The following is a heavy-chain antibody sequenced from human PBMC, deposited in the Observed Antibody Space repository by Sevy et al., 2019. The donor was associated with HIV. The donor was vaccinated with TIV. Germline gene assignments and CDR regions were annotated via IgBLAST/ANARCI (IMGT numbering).Heavy chain of an antibody. CDR3: ARGALIGGNQEFGC. D-gene: IGHD3-10*01. CDR2: INHTGDT. Sequence: SETLSLTCAVYGGSFSGYYWTWIRQPPGKGLQWIGEINHTGDTKYNTSLEGRAIVSVDTAKNQFSLKLRSLTAADTAVYYCARGALIGGNQEFGCWRQGTLVTVSS. J-gene: IGHJ4*02. CDR1: GGSFSGYY. V-gene: IGHV4-34*01.